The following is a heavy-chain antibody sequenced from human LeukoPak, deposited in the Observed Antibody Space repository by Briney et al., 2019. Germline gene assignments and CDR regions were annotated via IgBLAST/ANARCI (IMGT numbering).Heavy chain of an antibody. V-gene: IGHV3-74*01. CDR1: GFTFSSYW. Sequence: GGSLRLSCVASGFTFSSYWMHWVRQAPGKGLLWVSRINSDGSSTSYADSVKGRFTVSRDNAKNTLYLQMKSLRAEDTAVYYCARAYDSTFPHYYYMDVWGKGTTVTISS. D-gene: IGHD3-22*01. CDR2: INSDGSST. J-gene: IGHJ6*03. CDR3: ARAYDSTFPHYYYMDV.